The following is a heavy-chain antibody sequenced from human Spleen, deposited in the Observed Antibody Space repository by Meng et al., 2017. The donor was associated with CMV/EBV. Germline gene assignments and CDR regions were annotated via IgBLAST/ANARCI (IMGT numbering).Heavy chain of an antibody. V-gene: IGHV1-46*01. Sequence: SGYAFTNYYIPEGLQEPGRGLDGMGVINSGGGGKTNEQRYHGRIAITSDTSTSTVYMEVSSLGSDDTAIYYCARRYTIGPCLPALDPWGQGTLVTVSS. J-gene: IGHJ5*02. D-gene: IGHD3-16*02. CDR2: INSGGGGK. CDR3: ARRYTIGPCLPALDP. CDR1: GYAFTNYY.